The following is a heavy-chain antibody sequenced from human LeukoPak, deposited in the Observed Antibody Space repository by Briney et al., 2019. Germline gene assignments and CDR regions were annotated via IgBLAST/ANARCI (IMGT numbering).Heavy chain of an antibody. J-gene: IGHJ4*02. CDR3: AKDFSYYGSGSYYYFDY. V-gene: IGHV3-30*18. CDR2: ISYDGDIK. D-gene: IGHD3-10*01. Sequence: GGSLRLSCAASGFTFSRYAMYWVRQAPGKGLEWVAVISYDGDIKYYAESVKGRFTISRDNSKNTLYLQMNSLRAEDTAVYYCAKDFSYYGSGSYYYFDYWGQGTLVTVSS. CDR1: GFTFSRYA.